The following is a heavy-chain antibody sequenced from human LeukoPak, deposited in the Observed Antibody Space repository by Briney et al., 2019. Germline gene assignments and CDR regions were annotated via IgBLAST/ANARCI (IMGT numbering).Heavy chain of an antibody. CDR3: ASGYCSAGSCYGLCDY. V-gene: IGHV1-2*02. D-gene: IGHD2-15*01. CDR2: INPNSGGT. Sequence: ASVKVSCKASGYTFTGYYMHWVRQAPGQGLEWMGWINPNSGGTNYAQKFQGRVTMTRDTSISTAYMELRSLRSDDTAVYYCASGYCSAGSCYGLCDYWGQGTLVTVSS. CDR1: GYTFTGYY. J-gene: IGHJ4*02.